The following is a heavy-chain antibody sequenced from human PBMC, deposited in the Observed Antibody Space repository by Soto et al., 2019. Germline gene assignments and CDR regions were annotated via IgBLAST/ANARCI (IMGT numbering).Heavy chain of an antibody. V-gene: IGHV3-23*01. J-gene: IGHJ3*02. CDR3: AKDRGSALGWQAGFDI. CDR1: GFTFSNYA. Sequence: EVRLLESGGGLVQPGGSLRLSCAASGFTFSNYAMAWVRQAPGKGLEWVSAISDSGGRTYYEDSVKGRFTISRDTSKNTAYLQMNSLRAEDTAVYYCAKDRGSALGWQAGFDIWGLGTMVTVSS. D-gene: IGHD3-10*01. CDR2: ISDSGGRT.